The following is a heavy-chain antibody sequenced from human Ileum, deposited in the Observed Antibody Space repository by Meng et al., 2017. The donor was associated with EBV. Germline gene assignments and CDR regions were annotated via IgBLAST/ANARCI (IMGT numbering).Heavy chain of an antibody. D-gene: IGHD6-13*01. Sequence: QITLKESAPTEVKPTQTLTLTCTFSGFSLSTSGVGVGWIRQPPGKALEWLAMIYGQGDKHYSPSLTSRLTITKDTSKNQVVLTMTNMDSVDTATYYCALRPRQLLRGWFDSWGQGALVTVSS. CDR3: ALRPRQLLRGWFDS. V-gene: IGHV2-5*01. CDR2: IYGQGDK. J-gene: IGHJ5*01. CDR1: GFSLSTSGVG.